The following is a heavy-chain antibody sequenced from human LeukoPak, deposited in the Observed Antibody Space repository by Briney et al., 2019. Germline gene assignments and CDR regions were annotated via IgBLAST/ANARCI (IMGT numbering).Heavy chain of an antibody. J-gene: IGHJ4*02. CDR3: AKGRGDYDNYDFDY. CDR1: GFTFSTYG. V-gene: IGHV3-30*02. Sequence: PGGSLRLSCAASGFTFSTYGMHWVRQAPGKGLEWVAFIRYDGSNKYYADSVKGRFTISRDNSKNTLYLQMNSLRAEDTAVYYCAKGRGDYDNYDFDYWGQGTLVTVSS. D-gene: IGHD4-11*01. CDR2: IRYDGSNK.